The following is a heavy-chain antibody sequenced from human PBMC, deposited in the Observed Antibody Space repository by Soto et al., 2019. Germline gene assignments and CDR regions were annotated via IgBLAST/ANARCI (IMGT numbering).Heavy chain of an antibody. CDR2: ISAYNGNT. J-gene: IGHJ3*02. Sequence: XSVKVSYKASGYTFTSYGISWVRHSPGQGHESMGWISAYNGNTNYAQKLQGRVTMTTDTSTSTAYMELRSLRHDDTAVYYCAERGYSYGKEAFDIWGQGTMVTVSS. V-gene: IGHV1-18*01. CDR3: AERGYSYGKEAFDI. D-gene: IGHD5-18*01. CDR1: GYTFTSYG.